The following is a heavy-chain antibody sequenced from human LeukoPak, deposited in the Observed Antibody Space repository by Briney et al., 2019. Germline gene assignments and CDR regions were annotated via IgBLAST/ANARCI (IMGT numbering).Heavy chain of an antibody. V-gene: IGHV4-34*01. CDR3: ARGCPGGYSSSWHYYFDY. J-gene: IGHJ4*02. CDR1: GGSFSGYY. Sequence: SETLSLTCAVYGGSFSGYYWSWIRQPPGKGLEWIGEINHSGSTNYNPSLKSRVTISVDTSKNQFSLKLNSVTAADTAVYYCARGCPGGYSSSWHYYFDYWGQGTLVTVSS. CDR2: INHSGST. D-gene: IGHD6-13*01.